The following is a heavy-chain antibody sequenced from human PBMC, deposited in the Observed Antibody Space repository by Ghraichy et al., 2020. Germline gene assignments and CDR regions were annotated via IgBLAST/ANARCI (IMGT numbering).Heavy chain of an antibody. CDR2: INHSGST. V-gene: IGHV4-34*01. CDR1: GGSFSGYY. CDR3: ARTRYSGTDGVDY. D-gene: IGHD1-26*01. J-gene: IGHJ4*02. Sequence: SETLSLTCAVYGGSFSGYYWSWIRQPPGKGLEWIGEINHSGSTNYNPSLKSRVTISVDTSKNQFSLKLSSVTAADTAVYYCARTRYSGTDGVDYWGQGTLVTVSS.